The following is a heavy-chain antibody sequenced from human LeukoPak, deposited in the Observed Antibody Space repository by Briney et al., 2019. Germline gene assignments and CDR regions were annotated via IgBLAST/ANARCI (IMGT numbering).Heavy chain of an antibody. CDR1: GGTFSSYA. CDR3: ARELNGAFDI. Sequence: SVKVSCKASGGTFSSYAISWVRQAPGQGLEWMGGIIPIFGTANYAQKFQGRVTITADESTSTAYMELSSLRSEDTAAYYCARELNGAFDIWGQGTMVTVSS. J-gene: IGHJ3*02. V-gene: IGHV1-69*13. CDR2: IIPIFGTA.